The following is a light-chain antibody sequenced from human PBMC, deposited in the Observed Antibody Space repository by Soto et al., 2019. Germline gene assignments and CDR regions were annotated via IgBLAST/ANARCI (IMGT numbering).Light chain of an antibody. CDR2: GAS. CDR1: QSVSNNY. V-gene: IGKV3-20*01. CDR3: QLYSRSPRQIP. J-gene: IGKJ5*01. Sequence: EIVFTQSPCTLSLCPGERATLSCRASQSVSNNYLAWYQQKPGQAPRLLIYGASTRATGIPDRFSGSGSGTDCTLTISRLEPEDFAVYYCQLYSRSPRQIPFGQGTRLEI.